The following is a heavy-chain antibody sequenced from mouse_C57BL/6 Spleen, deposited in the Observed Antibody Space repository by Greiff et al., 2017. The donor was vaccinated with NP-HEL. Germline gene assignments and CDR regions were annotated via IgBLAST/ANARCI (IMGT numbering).Heavy chain of an antibody. CDR2: ISYDGSN. CDR1: GYSITSGYY. V-gene: IGHV3-6*01. Sequence: ESGPGLVKPSQSLSLTCSVTGYSITSGYYWNWIRQFPGNKLEWMGYISYDGSNNYNPSLKNRISITRDTSKNQFFLKLNSVTTEDTATYYCARVDGYYGYYAMDYWGQGTSVTVSS. CDR3: ARVDGYYGYYAMDY. D-gene: IGHD2-3*01. J-gene: IGHJ4*01.